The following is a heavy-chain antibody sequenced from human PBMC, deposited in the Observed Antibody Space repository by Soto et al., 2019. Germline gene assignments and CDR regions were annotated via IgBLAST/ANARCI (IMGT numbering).Heavy chain of an antibody. CDR1: GFTLSTFW. CDR3: ARDPAYTAMATNFDY. Sequence: GGSLRLSCAASGFTLSTFWMTWVRQAPGKGLEWVANIKQDGSEKYYVDSVKGRFTISRDNAKNSLYLQMNSLRAEDTAVYYCARDPAYTAMATNFDYWGQGTLVTVSS. D-gene: IGHD5-18*01. CDR2: IKQDGSEK. J-gene: IGHJ4*02. V-gene: IGHV3-7*01.